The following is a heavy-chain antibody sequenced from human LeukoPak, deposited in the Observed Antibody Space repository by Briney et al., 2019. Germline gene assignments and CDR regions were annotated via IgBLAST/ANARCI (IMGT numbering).Heavy chain of an antibody. Sequence: GGSLRLSCAASGFTFSSYSMNWVRQAPGKGLEWVSSISSSSSYIYYADSVKGRFTISRDNAKNSLYLQMNSLRAEDTAVYYCARDQSSSWGGGYYYYGMDVWGQGTTVTVSS. J-gene: IGHJ6*02. V-gene: IGHV3-21*04. CDR2: ISSSSSYI. D-gene: IGHD6-13*01. CDR1: GFTFSSYS. CDR3: ARDQSSSWGGGYYYYGMDV.